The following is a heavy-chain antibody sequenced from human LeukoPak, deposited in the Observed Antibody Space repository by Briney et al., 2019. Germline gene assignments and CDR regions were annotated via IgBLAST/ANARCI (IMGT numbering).Heavy chain of an antibody. CDR2: INPNSGGT. J-gene: IGHJ4*02. Sequence: APVKVSCKASGYTFTGSYMHWVRQAPGHGLEWMGWINPNSGGTNYAQKFQGRVTMTRDTSISTAYMELSRLRSDDTAVYYCARGRYCSSTSCRYFDYWGQGTLVTVSS. CDR3: ARGRYCSSTSCRYFDY. D-gene: IGHD2-2*01. CDR1: GYTFTGSY. V-gene: IGHV1-2*02.